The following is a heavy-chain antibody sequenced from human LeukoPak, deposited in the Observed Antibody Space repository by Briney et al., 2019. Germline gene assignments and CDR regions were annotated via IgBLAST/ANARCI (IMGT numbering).Heavy chain of an antibody. D-gene: IGHD1-26*01. V-gene: IGHV3-7*01. Sequence: GGSLRLSCAASGFTFSSYWMSWVRQAPGKGLEWVANIKQDGSEKYYVDSVKGRFTISRDNTKNSLYLQMNSLRAEDTAVYYCARSKSGSYYRREPVPFDYWGQGTLVTDSS. J-gene: IGHJ4*02. CDR3: ARSKSGSYYRREPVPFDY. CDR2: IKQDGSEK. CDR1: GFTFSSYW.